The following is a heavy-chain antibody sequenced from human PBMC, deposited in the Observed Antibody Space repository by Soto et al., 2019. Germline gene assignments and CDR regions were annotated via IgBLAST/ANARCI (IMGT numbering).Heavy chain of an antibody. J-gene: IGHJ4*02. D-gene: IGHD2-2*01. CDR3: AKDKGVAMVVVPAAWDY. CDR2: ISGSGGMT. Sequence: EVQLLESGGGLVQPGGSLRLSCAVSGFTFSSYAMSWVRQAPGKGLEWVSGISGSGGMTYYADSVKGRFTISRDNSKNMLYLQMNSLRAEDTAAYYCAKDKGVAMVVVPAAWDYWGQGTLVTVSS. V-gene: IGHV3-23*01. CDR1: GFTFSSYA.